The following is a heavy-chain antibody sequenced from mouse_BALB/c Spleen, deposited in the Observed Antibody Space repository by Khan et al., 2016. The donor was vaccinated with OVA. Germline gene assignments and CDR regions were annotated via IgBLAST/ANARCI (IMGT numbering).Heavy chain of an antibody. J-gene: IGHJ2*01. Sequence: EVQLQESGGGSVKPGGSLKLSCAVSGFTFSSYVMSWVRQTPEKRLEWVASISSGGSTYYSDSVKGRFTISRDNARNIVYLQMSSLRSEDMAMYYCAREAYRYDEYYFDYWGQGTTLTVSS. CDR3: AREAYRYDEYYFDY. V-gene: IGHV5-6-5*01. CDR2: ISSGGST. CDR1: GFTFSSYV. D-gene: IGHD2-14*01.